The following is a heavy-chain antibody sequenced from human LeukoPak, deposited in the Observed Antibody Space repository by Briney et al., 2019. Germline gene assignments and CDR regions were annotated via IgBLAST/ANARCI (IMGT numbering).Heavy chain of an antibody. J-gene: IGHJ4*02. D-gene: IGHD2-15*01. V-gene: IGHV4-39*01. CDR1: GGSISSSSYY. CDR2: IYYSGST. CDR3: ARHEGYRSGGSCYNFGDY. Sequence: SETLSLTCTVSGGSISSSSYYWGWIRQPPGKGLEWIGRIYYSGSTYYNPSLKSRVTISVDTSKNQFSLKLSSVTAADTAVYYFARHEGYRSGGSCYNFGDYWGQGTLVTVSS.